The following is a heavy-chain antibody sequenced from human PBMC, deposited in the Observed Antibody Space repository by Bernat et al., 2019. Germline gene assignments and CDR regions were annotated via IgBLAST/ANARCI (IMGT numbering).Heavy chain of an antibody. V-gene: IGHV4-59*01. J-gene: IGHJ4*02. D-gene: IGHD6-13*01. Sequence: QVQLQESGPGLVKPSETLSLTCTVSGGSISSYYWSWIRQPPGKGLEWIGYIYYSGSTNYNPSLKSRVTISVDTSKNQFSLKLSSVTAADTAVYYCARGLFLPGKAAAGPPIDYWGQGTLVTVSS. CDR3: ARGLFLPGKAAAGPPIDY. CDR2: IYYSGST. CDR1: GGSISSYY.